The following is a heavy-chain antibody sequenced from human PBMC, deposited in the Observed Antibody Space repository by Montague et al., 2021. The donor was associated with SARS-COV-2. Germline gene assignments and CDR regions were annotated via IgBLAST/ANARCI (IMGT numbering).Heavy chain of an antibody. D-gene: IGHD3-10*01. CDR3: ARTCYFASGNYV. V-gene: IGHV3-7*01. J-gene: IGHJ4*02. CDR1: GFTFSRYW. CDR2: IKEDGSEK. Sequence: SLRLSCAASGFTFSRYWMTWVRQAPGKGLEWVANIKEDGSEKYYVDSVKGRFTISRDNAKNSLSLQMNSLRAEDTAVYYCARTCYFASGNYVWGQGTLVTVSS.